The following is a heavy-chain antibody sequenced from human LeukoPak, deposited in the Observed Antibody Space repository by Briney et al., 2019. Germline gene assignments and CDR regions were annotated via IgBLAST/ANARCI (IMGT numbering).Heavy chain of an antibody. D-gene: IGHD3-10*01. J-gene: IGHJ2*01. V-gene: IGHV4-39*01. Sequence: SETRSLTCIVSGGSITSSNHFWGWIRQSPGKGLEWIGGFYHSGTIFYSPSLGSRVAISIDTSKNQFSLRLLSVTAADTAVYYCARQGVVPNKAGWYFDLWGRGTLVTVSS. CDR3: ARQGVVPNKAGWYFDL. CDR1: GGSITSSNHF. CDR2: FYHSGTI.